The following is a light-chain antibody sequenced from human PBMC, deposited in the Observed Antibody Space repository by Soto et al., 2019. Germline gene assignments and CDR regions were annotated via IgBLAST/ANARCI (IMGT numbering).Light chain of an antibody. CDR1: QSIGNS. CDR2: DAF. Sequence: TVLTQSPATLSLSPGERATLSCKASQSIGNSLGWFQQNPCQAPRLLIDDAFNSATGIPARFTGSGSGSDFTLTISSLEPEDFGVYYCRQRYNWPLTFGGGTKVEIK. CDR3: RQRYNWPLT. V-gene: IGKV3-11*01. J-gene: IGKJ4*01.